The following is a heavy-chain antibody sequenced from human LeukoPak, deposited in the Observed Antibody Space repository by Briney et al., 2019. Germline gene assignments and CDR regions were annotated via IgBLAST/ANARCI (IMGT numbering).Heavy chain of an antibody. J-gene: IGHJ4*02. CDR1: GLTLSIYG. V-gene: IGHV3-30*18. Sequence: QPGRSLRLSCAASGLTLSIYGMHWVRQAPGKGLEWVASISFDGSRKYYADSVKGRFNISRDNSKNTLSLQMNSLRPEDTAVYFCAKDFGVTNNWPMYFHYWGQGTLVTVSS. CDR3: AKDFGVTNNWPMYFHY. CDR2: ISFDGSRK. D-gene: IGHD3-3*01.